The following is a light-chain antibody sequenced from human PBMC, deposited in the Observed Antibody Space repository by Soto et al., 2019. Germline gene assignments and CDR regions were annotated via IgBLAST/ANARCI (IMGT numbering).Light chain of an antibody. CDR2: DTS. J-gene: IGKJ2*01. CDR3: QEYNTFSYT. V-gene: IGKV1-5*01. CDR1: QSISSL. Sequence: DIQMTQSPSSLSASVGDRVTITCRASQSISSLLAWYQQKPGKAPRLLIYDTSSLESGVPSRFSGGGSGTEFTLTISRLQPDDFATYYCQEYNTFSYTFGQGTRLQI.